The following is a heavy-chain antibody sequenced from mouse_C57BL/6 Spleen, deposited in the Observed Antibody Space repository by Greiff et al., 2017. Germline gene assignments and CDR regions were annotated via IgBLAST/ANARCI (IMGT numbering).Heavy chain of an antibody. Sequence: VQLQQSGAELVKPGASVKLSCKASGYTFTSYWMHWVKQRPGRGLEWIGRIDPNSGGTKYNEKFKSKATLTVDTPSSTAYMQLSSLTSEDSAVYYCARNGITTVVAPYYFDYWGQGTTLTVSS. D-gene: IGHD1-1*01. V-gene: IGHV1-72*01. CDR3: ARNGITTVVAPYYFDY. CDR2: IDPNSGGT. J-gene: IGHJ2*01. CDR1: GYTFTSYW.